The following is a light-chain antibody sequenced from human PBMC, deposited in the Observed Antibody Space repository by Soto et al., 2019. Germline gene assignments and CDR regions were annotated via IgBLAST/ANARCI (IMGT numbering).Light chain of an antibody. CDR3: AAWDDSLSGYV. V-gene: IGLV1-44*01. CDR2: SNN. CDR1: TSNIGSNT. J-gene: IGLJ1*01. Sequence: QSVLTQPPSASGTPEQRVTISCYGSTSNIGSNTVNWYQQLPGTAPKLHIYSNNQRPSGVPDRFSGSKSGTSASLAISGLQSEDEADYYCAAWDDSLSGYVFGTGPKVTVL.